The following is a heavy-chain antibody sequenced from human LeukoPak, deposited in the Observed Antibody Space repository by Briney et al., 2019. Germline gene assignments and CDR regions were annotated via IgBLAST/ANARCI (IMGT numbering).Heavy chain of an antibody. J-gene: IGHJ4*02. Sequence: GGSLRLSCAASGFTFSSYAMSWVRQAPGKGLEWVSAISGSGGSTYYADSVKGRFTISRDNSKNTLYLQMNSLRAEDTAVYYCAKDQYYDSSGDYGVWGQGTLVTVSS. V-gene: IGHV3-23*01. CDR2: ISGSGGST. CDR3: AKDQYYDSSGDYGV. CDR1: GFTFSSYA. D-gene: IGHD3-22*01.